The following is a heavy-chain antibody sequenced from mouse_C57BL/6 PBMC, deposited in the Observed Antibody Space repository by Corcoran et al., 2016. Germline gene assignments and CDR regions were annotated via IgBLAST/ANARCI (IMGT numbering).Heavy chain of an antibody. CDR2: INPNNGGT. CDR3: ASNGYSSFAY. D-gene: IGHD2-3*01. Sequence: EIQLQKSGPEMVKPGASVKISCKASGYTFTDYYMNWVKQSHGKSLEWIGDINPNNGGTSYNQKFKGKATLTVDKSSSTAYMELRSLTSEDSAVYYCASNGYSSFAYWGQGTLVTVSA. CDR1: GYTFTDYY. J-gene: IGHJ3*01. V-gene: IGHV1-26*01.